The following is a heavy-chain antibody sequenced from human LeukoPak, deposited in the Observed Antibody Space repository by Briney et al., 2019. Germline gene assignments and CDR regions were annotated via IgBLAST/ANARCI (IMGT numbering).Heavy chain of an antibody. Sequence: ASVKVSCKASGYTFTSYGISWVRQAPGQGLEWMGWISAYNGNTNYAQKLQGRVTMTTDTSTSTAYMELRSLRSDDTAVYYCVRGTTMVRGVHPLGYYGMDVWGQGATVTVSS. V-gene: IGHV1-18*01. D-gene: IGHD3-10*01. J-gene: IGHJ6*02. CDR3: VRGTTMVRGVHPLGYYGMDV. CDR2: ISAYNGNT. CDR1: GYTFTSYG.